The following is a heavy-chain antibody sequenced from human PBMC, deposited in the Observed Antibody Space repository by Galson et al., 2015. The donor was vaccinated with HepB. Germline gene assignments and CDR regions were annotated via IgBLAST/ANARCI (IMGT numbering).Heavy chain of an antibody. D-gene: IGHD2-2*01. Sequence: SVKVSCKASGYTFTGYYMHWVRQAPGQGLEWMGWINPNSGGTNYAQKFQGWVTMTRDTSISTAYKELSRLRSDDTAVHYCARAVPGVVVPAAMRTLYYYYGMDVWGQGTTVTVSS. CDR1: GYTFTGYY. J-gene: IGHJ6*02. CDR2: INPNSGGT. V-gene: IGHV1-2*04. CDR3: ARAVPGVVVPAAMRTLYYYYGMDV.